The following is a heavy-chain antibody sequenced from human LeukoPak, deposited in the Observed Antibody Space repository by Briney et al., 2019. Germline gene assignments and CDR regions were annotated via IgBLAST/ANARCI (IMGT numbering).Heavy chain of an antibody. V-gene: IGHV4-34*01. D-gene: IGHD3-22*01. Sequence: SETLSLTCAVYGGSFSDYYWSWFRQSPGRGLEWIGEINQSGSTDYNPSLKSRVIISIDTSKTQFSLKLSSVTAADTAVYYCARDYDSSGYYPFYWGQGTPVTVSS. J-gene: IGHJ4*02. CDR1: GGSFSDYY. CDR2: INQSGST. CDR3: ARDYDSSGYYPFY.